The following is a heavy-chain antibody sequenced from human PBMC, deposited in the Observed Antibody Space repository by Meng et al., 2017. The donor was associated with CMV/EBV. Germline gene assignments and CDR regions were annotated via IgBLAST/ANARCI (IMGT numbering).Heavy chain of an antibody. CDR3: AREKIISRFAYFHH. CDR2: ITPLFGTS. D-gene: IGHD3-10*01. J-gene: IGHJ1*01. CDR1: GGTFSSYS. Sequence: QLQLVQSGAEVKKPGSSVKLSCKASGGTFSSYSISWVRQAPGQGLEWMGAITPLFGTSTYAEKFQGRVMITADESTSTAYMELSSLKSDDTAVYYCAREKIISRFAYFHHWGQGTLVTVYS. V-gene: IGHV1-69*01.